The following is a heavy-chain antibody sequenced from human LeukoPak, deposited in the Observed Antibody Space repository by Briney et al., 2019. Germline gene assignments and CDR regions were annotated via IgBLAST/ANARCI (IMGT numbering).Heavy chain of an antibody. V-gene: IGHV1-8*02. J-gene: IGHJ4*02. CDR2: MNPNSGNT. D-gene: IGHD3-9*01. CDR3: ARGRRLTGYYDFDY. CDR1: GYTFTSYY. Sequence: ASVKVSCKASGYTFTSYYMHWVRQATGQGLEWMGWMNPNSGNTGYAQKFQGRVTMTRNTSISTAYMELSSLRSEDTAVYYCARGRRLTGYYDFDYWGQGTLVTVSS.